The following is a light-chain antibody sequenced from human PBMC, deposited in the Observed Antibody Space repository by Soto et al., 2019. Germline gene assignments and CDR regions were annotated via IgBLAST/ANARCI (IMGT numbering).Light chain of an antibody. J-gene: IGKJ4*01. CDR3: QQYYSTPLT. Sequence: DIVMTQSPDSLAVSLVERATINCKSSQSVLYSSNNKNCLAWYQQKPGQPPKLLIYWASTRESGVPDRFSGSGSGTDFTLTISSLQAEDVAVYYCQQYYSTPLTFGGGTKVEIK. CDR1: QSVLYSSNNKNC. CDR2: WAS. V-gene: IGKV4-1*01.